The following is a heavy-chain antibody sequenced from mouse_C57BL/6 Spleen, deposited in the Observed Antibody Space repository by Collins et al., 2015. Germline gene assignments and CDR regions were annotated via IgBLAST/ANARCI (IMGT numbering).Heavy chain of an antibody. CDR3: ARSPGNYFDY. J-gene: IGHJ2*01. CDR2: IYPGNVNT. V-gene: IGHV1S56*01. Sequence: QVQLQQSGPELVKPGASVRISCKASGYTFTSYYIHWVKQRPGQGLEWIGWIYPGNVNTKYNEKFKGKATLTADKSSSTAYMQLSSLTSEDSAVYFCARSPGNYFDYWGQGTTLTVSS. CDR1: GYTFTSYY.